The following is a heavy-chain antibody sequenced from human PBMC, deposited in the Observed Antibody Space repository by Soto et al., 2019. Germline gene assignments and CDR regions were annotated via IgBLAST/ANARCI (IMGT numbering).Heavy chain of an antibody. Sequence: QVQLVESGGGVVQPGRSLRLSCAASGFTFSSYGMHWVRQAPGKGLEWVAVIWYDGSNKYYADSVKGRFTISRDNSKNTLYLRMNSLRAEDTAVYYCARGWYSSSSGWYFDLWGRGTLVTVSS. CDR2: IWYDGSNK. J-gene: IGHJ2*01. D-gene: IGHD6-6*01. V-gene: IGHV3-33*01. CDR1: GFTFSSYG. CDR3: ARGWYSSSSGWYFDL.